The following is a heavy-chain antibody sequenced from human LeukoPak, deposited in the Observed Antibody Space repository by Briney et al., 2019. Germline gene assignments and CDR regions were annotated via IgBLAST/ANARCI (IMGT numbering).Heavy chain of an antibody. CDR2: LIPVFGTT. D-gene: IGHD5-12*01. CDR3: ARGKSGYDYGLDH. CDR1: GGTFSSHA. J-gene: IGHJ4*02. Sequence: GASGKVSCNTSGGTFSSHAISWVRHAPGQGLEWVGELIPVFGTTNYAEKFQGRVTITTDESTRTSYMELRSLKSDDTAVYYCARGKSGYDYGLDHWGQGILVIVSS. V-gene: IGHV1-69*05.